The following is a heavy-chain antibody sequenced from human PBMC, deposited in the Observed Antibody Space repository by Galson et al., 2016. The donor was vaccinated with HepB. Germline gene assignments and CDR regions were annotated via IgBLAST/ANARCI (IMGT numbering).Heavy chain of an antibody. CDR3: ARENVITKVRGLIAAYGMDV. J-gene: IGHJ6*02. Sequence: LRLSCAASGFSFTNYSMNWVRQAPGKGLEWVSSISSSSNLIYYSESMKGRLTVSRDNAKNSLYLQMKSLRAEDTAVYYCARENVITKVRGLIAAYGMDVWGQGTTVTVSS. CDR2: ISSSSNLI. CDR1: GFSFTNYS. V-gene: IGHV3-21*01. D-gene: IGHD3-10*01.